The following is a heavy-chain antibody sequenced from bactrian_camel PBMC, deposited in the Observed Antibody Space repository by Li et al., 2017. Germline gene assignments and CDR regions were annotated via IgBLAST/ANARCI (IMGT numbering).Heavy chain of an antibody. V-gene: IGHV3S6*01. J-gene: IGHJ4*01. CDR2: IYSDGSDI. Sequence: HVQLVESGGGLVQPGGSLRLSCAASGFTFSRYSLSWVRQAPGKGLEWVSSIYSDGSDIYYADSVKGRFTISQDNNKNTVILQMNNLKPEDSAIYYCNIGPGVYGGSWCAANHWGQGTQVTVS. CDR3: NIGPGVYGGSWCAANH. CDR1: GFTFSRYS. D-gene: IGHD6*01.